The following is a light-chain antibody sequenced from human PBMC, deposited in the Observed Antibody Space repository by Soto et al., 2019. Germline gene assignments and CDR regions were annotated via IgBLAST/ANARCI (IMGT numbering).Light chain of an antibody. CDR1: QSISRW. V-gene: IGKV1-5*03. CDR3: QQYDSYSKT. Sequence: DIQMTQSPSTLSASVGDRVTITCRASQSISRWLAWYHQKPGKAPKLLIYKASSLEIGLPLRFSGSASGTEFTLTISSLQPDDFATYNCQQYDSYSKTCGQGTKVEIK. J-gene: IGKJ1*01. CDR2: KAS.